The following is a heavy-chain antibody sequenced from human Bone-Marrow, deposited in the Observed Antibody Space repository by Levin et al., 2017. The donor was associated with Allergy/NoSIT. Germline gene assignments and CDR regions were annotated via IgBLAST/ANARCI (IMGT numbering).Heavy chain of an antibody. CDR3: ARDRGRIEATRGYFDI. J-gene: IGHJ2*01. CDR1: GYSFNAYH. D-gene: IGHD3-10*01. CDR2: INPKNGGI. Sequence: GESLKISCKASGYSFNAYHIYWVRQAPGQGPEWMGRINPKNGGINYAQRFQGRVTMTRDTSISTAYLQVSILTFDDTAAYYCARDRGRIEATRGYFDIWGRGSRITVSP. V-gene: IGHV1-2*06.